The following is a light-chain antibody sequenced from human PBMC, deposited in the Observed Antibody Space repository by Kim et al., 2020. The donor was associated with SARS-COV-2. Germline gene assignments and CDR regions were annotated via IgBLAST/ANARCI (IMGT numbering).Light chain of an antibody. Sequence: DIQMTQFPSTLSGSVGDRVTITCRASQTFNDWLAWYQQKPGKAPKLLIYKVSNLQTGVSSRFSGSGSGTEFTLTISSLQPDDAATYYCQQYIHYTRTFGQGTKVDIK. CDR1: QTFNDW. CDR3: QQYIHYTRT. J-gene: IGKJ1*01. V-gene: IGKV1-5*03. CDR2: KVS.